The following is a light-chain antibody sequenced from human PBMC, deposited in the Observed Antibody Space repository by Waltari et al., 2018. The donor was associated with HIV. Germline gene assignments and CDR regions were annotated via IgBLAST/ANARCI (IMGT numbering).Light chain of an antibody. CDR1: SGSVSTSYY. V-gene: IGLV8-61*01. CDR3: VLYMGSGSCM. J-gene: IGLJ3*02. Sequence: QTVVTQEPSFSVSPGGTVPLTCGLSSGSVSTSYYPSWYQQTPGQAPRTLIYSTNTRSSGVPDRFSGSILGNKAALTITGAQADDESDYYCVLYMGSGSCMFGGGTKLTVL. CDR2: STN.